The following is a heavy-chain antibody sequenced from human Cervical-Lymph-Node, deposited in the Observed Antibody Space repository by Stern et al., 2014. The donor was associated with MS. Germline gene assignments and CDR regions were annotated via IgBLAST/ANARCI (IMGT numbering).Heavy chain of an antibody. J-gene: IGHJ4*02. V-gene: IGHV4-4*02. D-gene: IGHD4-23*01. CDR3: ARNGGNYAFDY. Sequence: VQLQESGPGLVKPSGTLSLTCAVSGGSISSGYWWSWVRQPPGKGLEWIGEIYDSGSTNYNPSLKSRVTISVDTSKNHFSLKMNSVNAADTAVYYCARNGGNYAFDYWGQGTLVAVSS. CDR2: IYDSGST. CDR1: GGSISSGYW.